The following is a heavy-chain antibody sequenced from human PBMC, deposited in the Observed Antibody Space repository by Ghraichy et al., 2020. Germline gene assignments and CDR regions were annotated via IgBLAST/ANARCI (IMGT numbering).Heavy chain of an antibody. CDR1: GYTFTDYY. CDR3: ARARENFYFDY. Sequence: ASVKVSCKASGYTFTDYYLHWVRQAPGQGLEWMGWINPTTGGTNFAQKFQGRVTMTRDTSISTVYVELSRLRSDDTAVFYRARARENFYFDYWGQGILVSVS. J-gene: IGHJ4*02. CDR2: INPTTGGT. V-gene: IGHV1-2*02.